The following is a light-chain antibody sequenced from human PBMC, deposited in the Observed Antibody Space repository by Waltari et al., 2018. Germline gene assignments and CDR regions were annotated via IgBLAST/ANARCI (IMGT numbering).Light chain of an antibody. Sequence: EIVLTQSPATLSLSPGERATLSCRASQSVSSYLAWYQQEPGQAPRLLIYDASNRATGIPARFSGSGSGTDFTLTISSLEPEDFAVYYCQQRSNWPPAITFGQRTRLEIK. CDR2: DAS. CDR3: QQRSNWPPAIT. V-gene: IGKV3-11*01. J-gene: IGKJ5*01. CDR1: QSVSSY.